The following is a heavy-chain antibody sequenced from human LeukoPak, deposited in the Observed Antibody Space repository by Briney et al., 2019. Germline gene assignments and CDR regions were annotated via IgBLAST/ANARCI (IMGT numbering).Heavy chain of an antibody. CDR3: ARGLRYFDWLSQELDY. CDR1: GGSISSGSYY. CDR2: IYTSGST. D-gene: IGHD3-9*01. Sequence: SETLSLTCTVSGGSISSGSYYWSWIRQPAGKGLEWIGRIYTSGSTNYNPSLKSRVTISVDTSKNQFSLKLSSVTAADTAVYYCARGLRYFDWLSQELDYWGQGTLVTVSP. V-gene: IGHV4-61*02. J-gene: IGHJ4*02.